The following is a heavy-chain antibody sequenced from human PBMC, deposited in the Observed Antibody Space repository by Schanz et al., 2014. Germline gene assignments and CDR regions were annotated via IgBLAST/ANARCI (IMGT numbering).Heavy chain of an antibody. Sequence: EVQLVESGGGLVQPGGSLRLSCAASGFTVSSNYMSWVRQAPGKGLEWVSVIYSGGSTYYADSVKGRFTISRDNSKNRLNLQMTSLRSEETAVYYCAREMPAGGHFDYWGQGTLVTVSS. V-gene: IGHV3-66*01. CDR1: GFTVSSNY. J-gene: IGHJ4*02. CDR3: AREMPAGGHFDY. D-gene: IGHD2-15*01. CDR2: IYSGGST.